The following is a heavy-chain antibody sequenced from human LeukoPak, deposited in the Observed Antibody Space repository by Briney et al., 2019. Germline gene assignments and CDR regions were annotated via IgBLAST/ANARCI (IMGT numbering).Heavy chain of an antibody. CDR2: IGGRGGST. J-gene: IGHJ5*02. V-gene: IGHV3-23*01. Sequence: GSLRLSCAASGFRFSDFTMTWVRQDPGKGPEWVSAIGGRGGSTYYADSLGGRFTISRDNSKDMVYLQMNSLKVEDTATYYCGKEGGAWGQGTKVTVSS. CDR1: GFRFSDFT. D-gene: IGHD3-16*01. CDR3: GKEGGA.